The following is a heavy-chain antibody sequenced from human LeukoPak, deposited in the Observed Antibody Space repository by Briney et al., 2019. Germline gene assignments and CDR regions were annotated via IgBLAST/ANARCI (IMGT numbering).Heavy chain of an antibody. V-gene: IGHV1-2*02. Sequence: ASVKVSCKASGYTFTGYYMHWVRQAPGQGLEWMGWINPNSDGTAYAQEFQGRVTMTRDTSISTAYMELSRLRSDDTAVYYCARGGSGIAAVWGQGTLVTVSS. J-gene: IGHJ4*02. CDR2: INPNSDGT. CDR1: GYTFTGYY. D-gene: IGHD6-13*01. CDR3: ARGGSGIAAV.